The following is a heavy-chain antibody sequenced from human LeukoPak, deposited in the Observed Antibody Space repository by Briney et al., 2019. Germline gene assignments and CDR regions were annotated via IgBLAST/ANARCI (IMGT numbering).Heavy chain of an antibody. CDR2: IYLGDSDT. CDR1: GYSFTSYW. CDR3: ARHFEVAALKYYYYGMDV. V-gene: IGHV5-51*01. J-gene: IGHJ6*02. Sequence: GESLKISCKGSGYSFTSYWIGWVRQMPGKGLEWLGIIYLGDSDTRYSPSFQGQVTISADKSISTAYLQWSSLKASDTAMYYCARHFEVAALKYYYYGMDVWGQGTTVTVSS. D-gene: IGHD6-13*01.